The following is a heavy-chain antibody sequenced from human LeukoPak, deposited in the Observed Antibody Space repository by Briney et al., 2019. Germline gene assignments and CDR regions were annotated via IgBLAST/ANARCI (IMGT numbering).Heavy chain of an antibody. V-gene: IGHV3-21*04. CDR3: ARGSYGDPTRFDP. CDR2: ISSSGNYI. CDR1: RFTFSSYS. D-gene: IGHD4-17*01. J-gene: IGHJ5*02. Sequence: GGSLRLSCAASRFTFSSYSMNWVRQAPGEGLEWVSSISSSGNYIYYADSVKGRFTISRDNAKNSLCLQMNSLRAEDTAVYYCARGSYGDPTRFDPWGQGTLATVSS.